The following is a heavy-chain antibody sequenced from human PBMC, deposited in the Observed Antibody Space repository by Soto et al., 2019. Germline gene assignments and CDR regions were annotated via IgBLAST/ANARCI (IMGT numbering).Heavy chain of an antibody. J-gene: IGHJ4*02. Sequence: EVQLLESGGGLVQAGGSLRLSCAASGFTFSSYAMSWVRQAPGKGLEWVSAISGSGGSTYYADSVKGRFTISRDNSKNTLYLQMNSLRAEDTAVYYCAKDLAYYDFWSGTSNDYWGQGTLVTVSS. V-gene: IGHV3-23*01. CDR1: GFTFSSYA. CDR2: ISGSGGST. CDR3: AKDLAYYDFWSGTSNDY. D-gene: IGHD3-3*01.